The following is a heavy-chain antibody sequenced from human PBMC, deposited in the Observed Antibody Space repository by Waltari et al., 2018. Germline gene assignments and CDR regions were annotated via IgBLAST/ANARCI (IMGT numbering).Heavy chain of an antibody. D-gene: IGHD3-3*01. CDR1: GYTFTSYG. V-gene: IGHV1-18*01. J-gene: IGHJ6*02. CDR2: ISAYNGNT. CDR3: ASSFGVVIIGGYGMDV. Sequence: QVQLVQSGAEVKKPGASVKVSCKASGYTFTSYGISWVRQAPGQGLEWMGWISAYNGNTNYAQKLQGRVTMTTETSTSTAYMELRSLRSDDTAVYYCASSFGVVIIGGYGMDVWGQGTTVTVSS.